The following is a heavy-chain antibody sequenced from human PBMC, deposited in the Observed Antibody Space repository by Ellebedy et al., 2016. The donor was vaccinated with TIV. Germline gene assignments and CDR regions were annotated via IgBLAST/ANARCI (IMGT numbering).Heavy chain of an antibody. J-gene: IGHJ3*02. CDR1: GGSISSSSYY. CDR3: ARFVRATKAFDI. Sequence: MPSETLSLTCTVSGGSISSSSYYWGWIRLPPGKGLEWTGNIFYSGSTYYNPSLQSRVTISVDTSKNQFSLRLNSVTAADTAVYYCARFVRATKAFDIWGQGTMVTVSS. V-gene: IGHV4-39*07. CDR2: IFYSGST. D-gene: IGHD5-12*01.